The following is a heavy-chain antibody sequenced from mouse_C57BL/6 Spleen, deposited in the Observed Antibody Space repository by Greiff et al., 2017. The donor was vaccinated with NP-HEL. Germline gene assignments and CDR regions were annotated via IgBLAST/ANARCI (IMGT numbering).Heavy chain of an antibody. CDR3: TRGNYDPHWYFDV. D-gene: IGHD2-4*01. CDR1: GYTFTSYW. V-gene: IGHV1-5*01. Sequence: EVQLQQSGTVLARPGASVKMSCKTSGYTFTSYWMHWVKQRPGQGLEWIGAIYPGNSDTSYNQKFKGKAKLTAVTSASTAYLELSSLTNEDSAVYYCTRGNYDPHWYFDVWGTGTTVTVSS. CDR2: IYPGNSDT. J-gene: IGHJ1*03.